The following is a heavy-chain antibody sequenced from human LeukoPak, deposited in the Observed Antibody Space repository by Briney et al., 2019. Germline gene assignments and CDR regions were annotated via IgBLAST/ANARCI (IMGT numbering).Heavy chain of an antibody. Sequence: PGGSLRLSCAASGFTFSNYAMHWVRQAPGKGLEWVAVILYDGNDKYYTDSVKGRFTISKDNSRNTLYLQMNSLRVEDTAVYYCAKDGAVGYCSGGGCYSYNWFDSWGQGTLVTVSS. D-gene: IGHD2-15*01. J-gene: IGHJ5*01. CDR1: GFTFSNYA. V-gene: IGHV3-30*18. CDR3: AKDGAVGYCSGGGCYSYNWFDS. CDR2: ILYDGNDK.